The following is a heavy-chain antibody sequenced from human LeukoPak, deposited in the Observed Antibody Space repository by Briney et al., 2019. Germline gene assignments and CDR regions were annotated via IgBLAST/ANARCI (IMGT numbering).Heavy chain of an antibody. CDR1: GFTFGDYA. Sequence: GGSLRLSCSAFGFTFGDYAFHWVRQAPGKGLEWLAFIRYDGSDSYYADSVKGRFTISRDNAKNSLYLQMNSLRAEDTAVYYCARDPHMAAAENYWGQGTLVTVSS. D-gene: IGHD6-13*01. V-gene: IGHV3-30*02. CDR2: IRYDGSDS. J-gene: IGHJ4*02. CDR3: ARDPHMAAAENY.